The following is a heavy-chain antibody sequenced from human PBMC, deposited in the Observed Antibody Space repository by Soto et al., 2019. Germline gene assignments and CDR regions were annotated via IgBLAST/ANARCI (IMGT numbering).Heavy chain of an antibody. CDR3: ASFRDYVWGSYRRTDGMDV. V-gene: IGHV3-33*01. J-gene: IGHJ6*02. CDR1: GFTFSSYG. D-gene: IGHD3-16*02. CDR2: IWYDGSNK. Sequence: QVQLVESGGGVVQPGRSLRLSCAASGFTFSSYGMHWVRQAPGKGLEWVAVIWYDGSNKYYADSVKGRFTISRDNSKNTLYLQMNSLRAEDTGVYYCASFRDYVWGSYRRTDGMDVWGQGTKVTVSS.